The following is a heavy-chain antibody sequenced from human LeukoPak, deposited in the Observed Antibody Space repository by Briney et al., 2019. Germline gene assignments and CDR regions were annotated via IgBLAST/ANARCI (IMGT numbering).Heavy chain of an antibody. CDR1: GYTFTGYY. CDR2: INPNSGGT. Sequence: GASVKVSCKASGYTFTGYYMHWVRQAPGQGLEWMGWINPNSGGTNYAQKFQGRVTMTRDTSISTAYMELSRLRSDDTAMYYCARASFWESPINWFDPWGQGPLVTVSS. D-gene: IGHD3-16*01. CDR3: ARASFWESPINWFDP. J-gene: IGHJ5*02. V-gene: IGHV1-2*02.